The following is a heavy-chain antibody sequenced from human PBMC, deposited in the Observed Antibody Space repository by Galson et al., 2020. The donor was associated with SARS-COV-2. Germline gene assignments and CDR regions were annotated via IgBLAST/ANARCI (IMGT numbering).Heavy chain of an antibody. CDR1: GESFSGHY. J-gene: IGHJ4*02. CDR2: IDQSGSV. V-gene: IGHV4-34*01. CDR3: ARGHYEISMMVIVFAGGACCFDF. D-gene: IGHD3-22*01. Sequence: SQTLSLTCAVYGESFSGHYWSWIRQPPGKGLEWIGEIDQSGSVHYSPSLTSRVTISADTSQNQFSLKLRSMTAADRGVYYCARGHYEISMMVIVFAGGACCFDFWGQGTLVTVSS.